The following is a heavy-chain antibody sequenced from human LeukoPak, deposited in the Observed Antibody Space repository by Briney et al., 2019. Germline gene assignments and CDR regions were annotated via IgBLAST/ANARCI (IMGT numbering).Heavy chain of an antibody. CDR1: GFTFSSYA. Sequence: GGSLRLSCAASGFTFSSYAMSWVRQAPGKGLEWVAVISYDGSNKYYADSVKGRFTISRDNSKNTLYLQMNSLRAEDTAVYYCASTEAAGRGFDPWGQGTLVTVSS. CDR2: ISYDGSNK. D-gene: IGHD6-13*01. CDR3: ASTEAAGRGFDP. J-gene: IGHJ5*02. V-gene: IGHV3-30-3*01.